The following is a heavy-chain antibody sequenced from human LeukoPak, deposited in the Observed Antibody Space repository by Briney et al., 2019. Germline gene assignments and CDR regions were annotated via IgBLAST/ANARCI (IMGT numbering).Heavy chain of an antibody. V-gene: IGHV4-34*01. CDR2: INHSGST. CDR3: ARDVHGDYYYYGMDV. Sequence: PGGSLRLSCAASGFTFSSYAMSWVRQPPGKGLEWIGEINHSGSTNYNPSLKSRVTISVDTSKNQFSLKLSSVTAADTAVYYCARDVHGDYYYYGMDVWGQGTTVTVSS. CDR1: GFTFSSYA. J-gene: IGHJ6*02. D-gene: IGHD4-17*01.